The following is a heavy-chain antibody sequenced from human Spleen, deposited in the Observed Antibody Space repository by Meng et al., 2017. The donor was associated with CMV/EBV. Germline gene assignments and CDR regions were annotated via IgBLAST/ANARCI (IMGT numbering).Heavy chain of an antibody. J-gene: IGHJ4*02. V-gene: IGHV4-61*01. CDR3: ATSTVTAIDY. Sequence: TCTVSGGYVSSGSYDWSWIRQPPGKGLEWIGYIYYSGSTNYNPSLKSRVTISVDTSKNQFSLKLSSVTAADTAVYYCATSTVTAIDYWGQGTLVTVSS. CDR2: IYYSGST. CDR1: GGYVSSGSYD. D-gene: IGHD4-17*01.